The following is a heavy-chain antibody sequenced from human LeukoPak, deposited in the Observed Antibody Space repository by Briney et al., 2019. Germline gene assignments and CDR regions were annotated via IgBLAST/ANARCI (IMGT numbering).Heavy chain of an antibody. Sequence: SETLSLTCTVSGGSISGYFWSWIRQPPGKGLEWIGHIYYSGSTTYNPSLKSRVTISVDTSKNRFSLKLSSVTAADTVVYYCARDKSADYWGQGTLITVSS. J-gene: IGHJ4*02. CDR1: GGSISGYF. V-gene: IGHV4-59*01. CDR2: IYYSGST. CDR3: ARDKSADY.